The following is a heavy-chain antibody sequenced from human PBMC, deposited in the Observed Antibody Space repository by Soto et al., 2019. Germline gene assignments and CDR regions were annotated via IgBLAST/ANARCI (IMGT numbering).Heavy chain of an antibody. V-gene: IGHV3-21*01. CDR1: GFTFSRSN. J-gene: IGHJ4*02. CDR2: ISDGSTYI. CDR3: TSAYSSSFAD. D-gene: IGHD2-2*01. Sequence: PGGSLRPSCVASGFTFSRSNMKWVRQAPGKGLEWVSSISDGSTYIYYADSVKGRFTVSRDNAKNSLYLQMDSLRVEDTAVYYCTSAYSSSFADWGQGTPVTVSS.